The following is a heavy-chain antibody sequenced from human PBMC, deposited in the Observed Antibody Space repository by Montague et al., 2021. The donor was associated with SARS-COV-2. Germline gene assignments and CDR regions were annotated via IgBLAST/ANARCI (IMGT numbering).Heavy chain of an antibody. V-gene: IGHV4-59*01. Sequence: ETLSLTCTVSGGSIDGNHWTWVRQSPGKGLEWIGQIGSTNYNPSLESRISTSVDTSKSQFSLNLASVAAADSAIYYCAMLYGGGGGRGYWGQGTLVTVSS. CDR1: GGSIDGNH. J-gene: IGHJ4*02. CDR3: AMLYGGGGGRGY. D-gene: IGHD4-23*01. CDR2: IGST.